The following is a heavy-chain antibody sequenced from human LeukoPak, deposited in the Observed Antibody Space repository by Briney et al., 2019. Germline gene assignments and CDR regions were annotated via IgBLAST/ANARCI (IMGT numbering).Heavy chain of an antibody. V-gene: IGHV3-72*01. CDR3: VTVHSSAWAGSYFDY. CDR2: TRNKAYTYTT. J-gene: IGHJ4*02. Sequence: GGSLRLSCAASGFTFSDHYMDWVRQAPGKGLEWVGRTRNKAYTYTTEYAASVKGRFTVSRDDSKNSLYLQMNSLKTEDTAVYYCVTVHSSAWAGSYFDYWGQGTLVTVSS. D-gene: IGHD6-25*01. CDR1: GFTFSDHY.